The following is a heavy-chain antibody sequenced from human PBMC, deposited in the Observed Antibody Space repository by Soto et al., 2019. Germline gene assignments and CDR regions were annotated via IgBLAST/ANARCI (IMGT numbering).Heavy chain of an antibody. CDR3: AHLLAGVPLLYYFDY. J-gene: IGHJ4*02. Sequence: QITLKESGPTLVKPTQTLTLTCTCSGFSLSTSGVGVGWIRQPPGKALEWLALIYWDDDKRYSPSLKSRLTIAKDTYKNQVVLTMTNMDPVHTATYYCAHLLAGVPLLYYFDYRGQGTLVAVSS. V-gene: IGHV2-5*02. D-gene: IGHD2-21*02. CDR2: IYWDDDK. CDR1: GFSLSTSGVG.